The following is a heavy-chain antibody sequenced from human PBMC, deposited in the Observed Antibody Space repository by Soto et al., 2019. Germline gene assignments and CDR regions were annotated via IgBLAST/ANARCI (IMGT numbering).Heavy chain of an antibody. J-gene: IGHJ4*02. CDR1: GYTFTTYG. D-gene: IGHD6-13*01. CDR2: ISGANGHT. V-gene: IGHV1-18*01. Sequence: QVQVVQSGAEVKKPGASVKVSCKTSGYTFTTYGIGWVRQAPGQGLEWMGWISGANGHTNYAQNVQGRVTVTTDTSTSTADMELRSLRSDDTAVEYWAREVAGAGGEYHCWGQGTLVTVSS. CDR3: AREVAGAGGEYHC.